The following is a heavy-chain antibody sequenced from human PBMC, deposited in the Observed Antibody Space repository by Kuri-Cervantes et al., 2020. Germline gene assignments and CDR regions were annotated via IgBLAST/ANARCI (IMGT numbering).Heavy chain of an antibody. J-gene: IGHJ4*02. CDR3: ATNTPRIAVAGTWVYYFDY. CDR2: IIPIFGTA. Sequence: SVKVSCKASGGTFSSYAISWVRQAPGQGLEWMGGIIPIFGTANYAQKFQGRVTITADTSTDTAYMELSSLRSEDTAVYYCATNTPRIAVAGTWVYYFDYWGQGTLVTVSS. CDR1: GGTFSSYA. D-gene: IGHD6-19*01. V-gene: IGHV1-69*06.